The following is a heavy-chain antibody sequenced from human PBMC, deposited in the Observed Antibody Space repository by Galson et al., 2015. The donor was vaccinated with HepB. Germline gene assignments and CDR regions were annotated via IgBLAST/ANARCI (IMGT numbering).Heavy chain of an antibody. CDR2: IIPIFGTA. Sequence: SVKVSCKASGGTFSSYAISWVRQAPGQGLEWMGGIIPIFGTANYAQKFQGRVTITADESTSTAYMELSSLRSEDTAVYYCVCTLGELSFHYFDYWGQGTLVTVSS. V-gene: IGHV1-69*13. D-gene: IGHD3-16*02. J-gene: IGHJ4*02. CDR1: GGTFSSYA. CDR3: VCTLGELSFHYFDY.